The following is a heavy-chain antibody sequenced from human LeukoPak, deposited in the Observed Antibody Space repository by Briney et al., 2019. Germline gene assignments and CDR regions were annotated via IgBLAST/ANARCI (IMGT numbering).Heavy chain of an antibody. J-gene: IGHJ4*02. D-gene: IGHD6-19*01. CDR1: GYTFTGYY. Sequence: ASVKVSCKASGYTFTGYYMHWVRQAPGQRLEWMGWINPNSGGTNYAQKFQGRVTMTRDTSISTAYMELSRLRSDDTAVYYCARSGYSSGWYLRDDYWGQGTLVTVSS. V-gene: IGHV1-2*02. CDR3: ARSGYSSGWYLRDDY. CDR2: INPNSGGT.